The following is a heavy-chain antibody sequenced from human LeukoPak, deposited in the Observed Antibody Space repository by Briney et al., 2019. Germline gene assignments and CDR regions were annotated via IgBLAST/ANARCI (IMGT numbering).Heavy chain of an antibody. Sequence: GGSLRLSCAASGFTFNNYWMTWVRQGPGKGLEWVANVKPGGNEKYYVDSVKGRFTISRDNVKNSLYLQMNSLRAEDTAIYYCATFRFLGTWGQGTMVTVSS. V-gene: IGHV3-7*03. CDR3: ATFRFLGT. CDR2: VKPGGNEK. J-gene: IGHJ3*01. CDR1: GFTFNNYW. D-gene: IGHD3-3*01.